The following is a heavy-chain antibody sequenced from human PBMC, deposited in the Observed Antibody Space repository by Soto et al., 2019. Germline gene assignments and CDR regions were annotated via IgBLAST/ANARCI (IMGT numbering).Heavy chain of an antibody. V-gene: IGHV4-4*07. CDR2: IYTSGST. D-gene: IGHD3-16*01. Sequence: SEALSLTCTVSVGSISSYYWSWIRQPAGKGLEWIGRIYTSGSTNYNPSLKSRVTMSVDTSKNQFSLKLSSVTAADTAVYYCAKDLRDWGFFDYWGLGTLVTVSS. CDR3: AKDLRDWGFFDY. J-gene: IGHJ4*02. CDR1: VGSISSYY.